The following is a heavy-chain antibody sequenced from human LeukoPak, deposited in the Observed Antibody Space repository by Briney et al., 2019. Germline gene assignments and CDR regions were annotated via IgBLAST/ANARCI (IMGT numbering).Heavy chain of an antibody. Sequence: ASVKVSCKASGGTFSSYAISWVRQAPGQGLEWMGGIIPIFGTANYAQKFQGRVTITADKSTSTAYMELSSLRSEDTAVYYCASNLPDSLYFDYWGQGTLVTVSS. J-gene: IGHJ4*02. CDR3: ASNLPDSLYFDY. V-gene: IGHV1-69*06. CDR1: GGTFSSYA. CDR2: IIPIFGTA. D-gene: IGHD1-14*01.